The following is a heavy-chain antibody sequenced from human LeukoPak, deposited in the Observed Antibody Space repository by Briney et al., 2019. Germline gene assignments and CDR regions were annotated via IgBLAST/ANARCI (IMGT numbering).Heavy chain of an antibody. D-gene: IGHD5-12*01. CDR3: ARASGYSGYGDAFDI. Sequence: GGSLRLSCAASGFTFDDYGMSWVRQAPGKGLEWVSGINWNGGSRGYADSVKGRFTISRDNAKNSLYLQMNSLRAEDTALYYCARASGYSGYGDAFDIGGQGTMVTVSS. V-gene: IGHV3-20*04. CDR1: GFTFDDYG. J-gene: IGHJ3*02. CDR2: INWNGGSR.